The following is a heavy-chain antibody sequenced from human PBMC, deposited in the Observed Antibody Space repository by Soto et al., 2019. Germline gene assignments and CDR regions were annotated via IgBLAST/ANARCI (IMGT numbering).Heavy chain of an antibody. CDR1: GYTFTRYS. CDR2: INTDNGNT. CDR3: ARDFDQGSFDY. Sequence: GASVKVSCKASGYTFTRYSLQWVHQAPGQRLEWMGWINTDNGNTGFSHKFQGRVTVVRDTSANMVYMTLNSLTSGDTAVYYCARDFDQGSFDYWGQGTPVTVSS. J-gene: IGHJ4*01. V-gene: IGHV1-3*04. D-gene: IGHD2-2*01.